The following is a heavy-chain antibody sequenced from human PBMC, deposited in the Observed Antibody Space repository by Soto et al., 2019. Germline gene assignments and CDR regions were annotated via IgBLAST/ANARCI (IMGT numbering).Heavy chain of an antibody. J-gene: IGHJ3*02. V-gene: IGHV4-34*01. Sequence: SETLSLTCAVYGGSFSGYYWSWIRQPPGKGLEWIGEINHSGSTNYNPSLKSRVTISVDTSKNQFSLKLSSVTAADTAVYYCARTVGATRTGAFDIWGQGTMVTVSS. CDR1: GGSFSGYY. CDR3: ARTVGATRTGAFDI. CDR2: INHSGST. D-gene: IGHD1-26*01.